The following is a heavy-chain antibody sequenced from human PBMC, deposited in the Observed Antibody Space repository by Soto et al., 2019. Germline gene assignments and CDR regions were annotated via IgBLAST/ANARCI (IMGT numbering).Heavy chain of an antibody. D-gene: IGHD5-12*01. V-gene: IGHV3-53*04. Sequence: EVQLVESGGGLVQPGGSLRLSCAASGFTVSSNYMSWVRQAPGKGLEWVSVIYSGGSTYYADSVKGRFTISRHNSKNTLYLQMNSLRAEDTDVYYCAGTRGYSGYDYRPFDYWGQGTLVTVSS. J-gene: IGHJ4*02. CDR2: IYSGGST. CDR3: AGTRGYSGYDYRPFDY. CDR1: GFTVSSNY.